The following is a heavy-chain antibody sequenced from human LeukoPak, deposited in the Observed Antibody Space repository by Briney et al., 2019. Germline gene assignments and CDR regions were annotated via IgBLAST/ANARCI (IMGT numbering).Heavy chain of an antibody. CDR1: GYTFTSYG. V-gene: IGHV1-18*04. J-gene: IGHJ4*02. CDR3: ARDNLRGVIGDPFDY. Sequence: GASVKVSCNASGYTFTSYGISWVRQAPGQGLEWMGLISAYNGNTNYAQKLQGRVTMTTDTSTSTAYMELRSLRSDDTAVYYCARDNLRGVIGDPFDYWGQGTLVTVSS. CDR2: ISAYNGNT. D-gene: IGHD3-16*02.